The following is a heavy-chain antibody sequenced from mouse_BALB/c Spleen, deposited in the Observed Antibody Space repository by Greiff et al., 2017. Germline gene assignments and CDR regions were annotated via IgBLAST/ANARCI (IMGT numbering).Heavy chain of an antibody. CDR1: GDSFTSGY. CDR2: ISYSGST. Sequence: VQLQQSGPSLVKPSQTLSLTCSVTGDSFTSGYWNWIRQFPGNKLEYMGYISYSGSTYYNPSLKSRISITRDTSKNQYYLQLNSVTTEDTATYYCARSSTMITTRGGYFDYWGQGTTLTVSS. V-gene: IGHV3-8*02. J-gene: IGHJ2*01. CDR3: ARSSTMITTRGGYFDY. D-gene: IGHD2-4*01.